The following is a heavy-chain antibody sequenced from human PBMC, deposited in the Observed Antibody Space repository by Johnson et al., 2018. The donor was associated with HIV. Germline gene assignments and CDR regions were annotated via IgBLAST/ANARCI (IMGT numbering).Heavy chain of an antibody. CDR3: ARDVRMDKAFDI. CDR1: GFTFDDYA. D-gene: IGHD2-15*01. J-gene: IGHJ3*02. Sequence: VQLVESGGVVVQPGGSLRLSCAASGFTFDDYAMHWVRQAPGKGLEWVSLISWDGGTTDYAAPVKGRFTISRDDSKNTLYLQMNSLRAEDTAVYYCARDVRMDKAFDIWGQGTMVTVSS. V-gene: IGHV3-43D*04. CDR2: ISWDGGTT.